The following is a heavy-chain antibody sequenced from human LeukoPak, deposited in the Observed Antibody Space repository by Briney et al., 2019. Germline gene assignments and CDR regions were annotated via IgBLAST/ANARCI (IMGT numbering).Heavy chain of an antibody. V-gene: IGHV1-69*01. Sequence: SVKVSCKASGGTFGSYAISWVRQAPGQGLEWMGGIIPIFGTANYAQKFQGRVTITADESTSTAYMELSSLRSEDTAVYYCAGTGTKTYYYDSSGYYYDWGQGTLVTVSS. CDR1: GGTFGSYA. D-gene: IGHD3-22*01. CDR2: IIPIFGTA. J-gene: IGHJ4*02. CDR3: AGTGTKTYYYDSSGYYYD.